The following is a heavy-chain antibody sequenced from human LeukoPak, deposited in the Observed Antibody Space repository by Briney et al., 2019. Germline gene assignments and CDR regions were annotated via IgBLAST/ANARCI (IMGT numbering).Heavy chain of an antibody. D-gene: IGHD3-10*01. V-gene: IGHV5-51*01. CDR3: ARRGFGTGDLDY. CDR2: IYPADSHT. Sequence: GESLNISCKGSGFSFTSHWIGWVSQMPEKGLECMGIIYPADSHTRYTPSFQGQVTISADKSISTAYLQSSSLRASDTALYYCARRGFGTGDLDYWGQGTLVTVYS. CDR1: GFSFTSHW. J-gene: IGHJ4*02.